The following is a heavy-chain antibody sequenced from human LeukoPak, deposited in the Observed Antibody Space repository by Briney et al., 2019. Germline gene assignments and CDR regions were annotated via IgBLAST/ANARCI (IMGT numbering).Heavy chain of an antibody. V-gene: IGHV3-53*01. Sequence: GGSLRLSCAASGFTFSSYSMNWVRQAPGKGLEWVSVIYSGGSTYYADSVKGRFTISRDNSKNTLYLQMNSLRAEDTAVYYCAREGGYYDSSGYYYVNNYWGQGTLVTVSS. D-gene: IGHD3-22*01. CDR3: AREGGYYDSSGYYYVNNY. J-gene: IGHJ4*02. CDR1: GFTFSSYS. CDR2: IYSGGST.